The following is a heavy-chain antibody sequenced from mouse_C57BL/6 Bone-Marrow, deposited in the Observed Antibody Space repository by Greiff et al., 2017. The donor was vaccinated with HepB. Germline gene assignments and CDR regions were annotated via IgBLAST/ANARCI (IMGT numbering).Heavy chain of an antibody. J-gene: IGHJ3*01. Sequence: VQLQQSGAELVKPGASVKLSCTASGFNIKDYYMHWVKQRTEQGLEWIGRIDPEDGETKYAPKFQGKATITADTSSNTAYLQLSSLTSEDTAVYYCSHRARQLRLRSAWFAYWGQGTLVTVSA. D-gene: IGHD3-2*02. CDR2: IDPEDGET. CDR3: SHRARQLRLRSAWFAY. CDR1: GFNIKDYY. V-gene: IGHV14-2*01.